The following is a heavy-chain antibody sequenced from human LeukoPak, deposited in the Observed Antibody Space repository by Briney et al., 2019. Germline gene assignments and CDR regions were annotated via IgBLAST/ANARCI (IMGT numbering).Heavy chain of an antibody. CDR3: ARQRGSGCLDY. D-gene: IGHD6-19*01. CDR2: IKQDGSET. J-gene: IGHJ4*02. V-gene: IGHV3-7*01. Sequence: QPGGSLGLSCAASRFTLSNYWMSWVRQAPGKGLEWVANIKQDGSETYYVDSVKGRFTISRDNAKNSLSLQMNSLRAEDTAVYYCARQRGSGCLDYWGQGTLVTVSS. CDR1: RFTLSNYW.